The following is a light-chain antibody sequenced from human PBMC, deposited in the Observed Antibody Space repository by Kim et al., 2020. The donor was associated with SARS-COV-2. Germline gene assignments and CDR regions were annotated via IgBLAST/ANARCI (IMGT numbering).Light chain of an antibody. Sequence: DIQMTQSPSTLSASVGDRATITCRASQSISSWLAWYQQKPGKAPKLLIYDASTLESGVPSRFSGSGSGTEFTLTISSLQPDDFAIYYCQQYNSYSRTFGQGTKVDIK. J-gene: IGKJ1*01. V-gene: IGKV1-5*01. CDR1: QSISSW. CDR3: QQYNSYSRT. CDR2: DAS.